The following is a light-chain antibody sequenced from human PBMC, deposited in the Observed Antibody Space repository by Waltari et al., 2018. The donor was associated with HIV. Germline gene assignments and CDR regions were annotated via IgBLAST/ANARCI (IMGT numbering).Light chain of an antibody. CDR3: MHSLETPFT. J-gene: IGKJ3*01. V-gene: IGKV2-28*01. CDR2: LAS. CDR1: RSLLHSNGYTQ. Sequence: DIVMTQSPLSLSVPPGEPASISCRSSRSLLHSNGYTQLYCYMKKPWQFPQLLIDLASNRASGVPDRFSGSGSGTDFTLKISRVAAEDVGVYYCMHSLETPFTFGPGTKVDIK.